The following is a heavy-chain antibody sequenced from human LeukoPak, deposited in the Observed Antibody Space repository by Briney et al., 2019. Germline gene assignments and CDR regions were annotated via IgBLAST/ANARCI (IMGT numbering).Heavy chain of an antibody. J-gene: IGHJ3*02. V-gene: IGHV3-23*01. D-gene: IGHD3-3*01. CDR3: AKEPHTYDFWSGSDAFDI. Sequence: GGSLRLSCAASGFTFSSYAMSWVRQAPGKGLEWVSAISGSGGSTYSADSVKRRFTISRDNSKNTLYLQMNSLRAEDTAVYYCAKEPHTYDFWSGSDAFDIWGQGTMVTVSS. CDR1: GFTFSSYA. CDR2: ISGSGGST.